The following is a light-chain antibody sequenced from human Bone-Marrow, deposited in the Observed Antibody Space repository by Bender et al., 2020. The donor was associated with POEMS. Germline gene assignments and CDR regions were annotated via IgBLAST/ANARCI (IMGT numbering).Light chain of an antibody. Sequence: QFVLTQPPSASATPGQRVTISCFGSDSSIASRYISWFQHVPGTAPKLLIYNTDQRPSGLPDRFSASKSGTSASLAISGLRSEDEADYYCATWGDSLRSYWVFGGGTKLTVL. CDR2: NTD. V-gene: IGLV1-47*02. J-gene: IGLJ3*02. CDR1: DSSIASRY. CDR3: ATWGDSLRSYWV.